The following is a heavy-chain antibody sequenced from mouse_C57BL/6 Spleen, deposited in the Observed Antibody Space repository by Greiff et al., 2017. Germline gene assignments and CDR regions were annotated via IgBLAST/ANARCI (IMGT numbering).Heavy chain of an antibody. D-gene: IGHD2-4*01. CDR3: ARDLITDASFAY. CDR1: GYAFTNYL. J-gene: IGHJ3*01. CDR2: INHGSGGT. Sequence: QVQLKQSGAELVRPGTSVKVSCKASGYAFTNYLIEWVKQRPGQGLEWIGVINHGSGGTNYNEKFKGKATLTADKSSSTAYMQLSSLTSEDAAVYFCARDLITDASFAYWAQGTLVTVSA. V-gene: IGHV1-54*01.